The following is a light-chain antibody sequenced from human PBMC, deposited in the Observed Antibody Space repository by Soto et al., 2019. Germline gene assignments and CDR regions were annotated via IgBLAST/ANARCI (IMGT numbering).Light chain of an antibody. CDR1: QSISSY. CDR3: QQSYSTPST. V-gene: IGKV1-39*01. J-gene: IGKJ1*01. CDR2: AAS. Sequence: SSLSASVGDRVTITCRASQSISSYLNWYQQKPGKAPKLLIYAASSLQSGVPSRFSGSGSGTDFTLTISSLQPEDFATYYCQQSYSTPSTFGQGTKVAIK.